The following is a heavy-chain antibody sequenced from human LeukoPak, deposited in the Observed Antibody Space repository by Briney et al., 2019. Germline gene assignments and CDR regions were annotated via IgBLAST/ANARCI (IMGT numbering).Heavy chain of an antibody. CDR1: GGSISSGGYY. D-gene: IGHD3-16*01. Sequence: SQTLSLTCTVSGGSISSGGYYWSWIRQHPGKGLEWIGYIYYSGSTYYNPSLKSRVTISVDTSKNQFSLKLSSVTAADTAVYYCARLDMITFGQVGCWGQGTLVTVSS. CDR2: IYYSGST. CDR3: ARLDMITFGQVGC. V-gene: IGHV4-31*03. J-gene: IGHJ4*02.